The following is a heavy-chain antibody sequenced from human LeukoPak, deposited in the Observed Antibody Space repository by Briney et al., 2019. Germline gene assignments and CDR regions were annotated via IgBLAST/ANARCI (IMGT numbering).Heavy chain of an antibody. CDR3: AGYCSTTSCRNIDY. D-gene: IGHD2-2*01. V-gene: IGHV3-48*04. J-gene: IGHJ4*02. CDR2: ISSSSSSM. CDR1: GFTFSIYS. Sequence: PGGSLRLSCAASGFTFSIYSMNWVRQAPGKGLEWVSYISSSSSSMFYADSVKGRFTISRDNAKNSLNLQMNSLRAEDTAVYYCAGYCSTTSCRNIDYWGQGTLVTVSS.